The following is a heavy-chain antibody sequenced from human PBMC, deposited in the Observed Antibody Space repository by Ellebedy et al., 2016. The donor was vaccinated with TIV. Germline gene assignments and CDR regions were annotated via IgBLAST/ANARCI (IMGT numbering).Heavy chain of an antibody. CDR2: INHSGST. V-gene: IGHV4-34*01. CDR3: ARGRMVRGVINDKYYFDY. Sequence: SETLSLTXAVYGGSFSGYYWSWIRQPPGKGLEWIGEINHSGSTNYNPSLKSRVTISVDTSKNQFSLKLSSVTAADTAVYYCARGRMVRGVINDKYYFDYWGQGTLVTVSS. J-gene: IGHJ4*02. D-gene: IGHD3-10*01. CDR1: GGSFSGYY.